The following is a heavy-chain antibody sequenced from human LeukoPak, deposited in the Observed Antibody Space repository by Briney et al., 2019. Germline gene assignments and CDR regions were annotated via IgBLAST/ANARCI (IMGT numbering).Heavy chain of an antibody. CDR3: ARDRAIKDYYYMDV. J-gene: IGHJ6*03. Sequence: PGGSLRLSRAASGFTFSSYWMSWVRQAPGKGLEWVANIKQDGSEKYYADSVKGRFTISRDNSKNTLYLQMNSLRAEDTAVYYCARDRAIKDYYYMDVWGKGTTVTVSS. V-gene: IGHV3-7*01. CDR1: GFTFSSYW. D-gene: IGHD5-24*01. CDR2: IKQDGSEK.